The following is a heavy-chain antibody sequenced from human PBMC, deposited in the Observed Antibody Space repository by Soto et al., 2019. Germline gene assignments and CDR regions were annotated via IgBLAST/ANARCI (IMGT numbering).Heavy chain of an antibody. CDR1: GDSFTSYG. CDR2: ISAYNGNT. CDR3: ARGWQWLVLNPNWFDP. D-gene: IGHD6-19*01. Sequence: GASVKLSCKACGDSFTSYGISWVRQAPKQGLEWMGWISAYNGNTNYAQKLQGRVTMTTDTSTSTAYMELRSLRSDDTAVYYCARGWQWLVLNPNWFDPWGQGTLVTVSS. V-gene: IGHV1-18*01. J-gene: IGHJ5*02.